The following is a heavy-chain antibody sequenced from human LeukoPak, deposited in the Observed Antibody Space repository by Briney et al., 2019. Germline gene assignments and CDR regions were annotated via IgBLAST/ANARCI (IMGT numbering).Heavy chain of an antibody. CDR1: GFTFSSDS. V-gene: IGHV3-21*01. CDR2: ISSSSSYI. CDR3: AREDGYNSWALDY. Sequence: RAGGSLRLSCAASGFTFSSDSMNWVRQARGKGREWVSSISSSSSYIYYADSVKGRFTISRDNAKNSLYLQMNSLRAEDTAVYYCAREDGYNSWALDYWGQGTLVTVSS. D-gene: IGHD5-24*01. J-gene: IGHJ4*02.